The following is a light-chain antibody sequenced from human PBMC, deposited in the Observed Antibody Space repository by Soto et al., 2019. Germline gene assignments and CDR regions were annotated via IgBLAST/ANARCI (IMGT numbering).Light chain of an antibody. Sequence: IVLTQSPGTLSVSPGERVILSCRASQTLRNKLAWYQQKPGKAPRLLIYGGFTRATGTQSRFSGSGSGTDIPLTISSLQPEDFAIYYCQQHNAWPLTFGPGTKLDLK. V-gene: IGKV3-15*01. J-gene: IGKJ3*01. CDR1: QTLRNK. CDR3: QQHNAWPLT. CDR2: GGF.